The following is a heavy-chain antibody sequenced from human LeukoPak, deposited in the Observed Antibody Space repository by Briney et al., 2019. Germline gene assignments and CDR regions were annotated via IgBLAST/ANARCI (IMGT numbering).Heavy chain of an antibody. CDR3: AREEGLDY. D-gene: IGHD5-12*01. Sequence: PGGSLRLSCAASGFTFSIYGMHWVRQAPGKGLEWVAVIWNDGSNKYYADCVKGRFTISRDNSKNTLYLQMNSLRAEDTAVYYCAREEGLDYWGQGTLVTVSS. CDR2: IWNDGSNK. J-gene: IGHJ4*02. CDR1: GFTFSIYG. V-gene: IGHV3-33*01.